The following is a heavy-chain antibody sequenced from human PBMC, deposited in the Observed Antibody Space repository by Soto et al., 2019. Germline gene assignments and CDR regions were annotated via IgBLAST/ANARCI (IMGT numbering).Heavy chain of an antibody. Sequence: AGGSLRLSXAASGFTFTNYGMHWVRQAPGKGLEWVAVIWYDGSNRFYADSVKGRFTISKDNSQNMLYLQMHSLRPEDTAVYYCTRDPYGGSRYYFDSWGQGTLVTVSS. CDR3: TRDPYGGSRYYFDS. D-gene: IGHD1-26*01. J-gene: IGHJ4*02. V-gene: IGHV3-33*01. CDR2: IWYDGSNR. CDR1: GFTFTNYG.